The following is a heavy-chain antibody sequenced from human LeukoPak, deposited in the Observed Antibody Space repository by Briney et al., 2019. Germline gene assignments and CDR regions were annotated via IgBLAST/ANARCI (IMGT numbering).Heavy chain of an antibody. CDR2: IYHSGST. CDR1: GGSISSSNW. D-gene: IGHD3-22*01. CDR3: ARVMDYYDGTGYPPPAAADY. V-gene: IGHV4-4*02. Sequence: SGTLSLTCAVSGGSISSSNWWSWVRQPPGKGLEWIGEIYHSGSTNYNPSLKSRVTISVDTSKNQFSLKVSSVTAADTAVYYCARVMDYYDGTGYPPPAAADYWGQGTLVTVSS. J-gene: IGHJ4*02.